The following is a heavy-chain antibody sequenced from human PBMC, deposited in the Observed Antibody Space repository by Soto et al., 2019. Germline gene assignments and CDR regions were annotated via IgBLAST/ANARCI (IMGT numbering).Heavy chain of an antibody. CDR3: AKNGLSSSPSAIDS. V-gene: IGHV3-23*01. J-gene: IGHJ4*02. D-gene: IGHD6-6*01. CDR2: ISGSGRNT. Sequence: GSLILSCSTSGFTFIINGMSWVRQAPGKGLYWFSGISGSGRNTYYADSVKGRFTISRDNSKNTLFPQMNSLRAEDTAVYYCAKNGLSSSPSAIDSWGQGTLVTVSS. CDR1: GFTFIING.